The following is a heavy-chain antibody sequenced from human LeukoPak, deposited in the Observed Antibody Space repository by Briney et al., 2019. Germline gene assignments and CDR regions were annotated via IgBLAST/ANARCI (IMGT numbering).Heavy chain of an antibody. V-gene: IGHV5-51*01. D-gene: IGHD5-18*01. J-gene: IGHJ6*02. CDR1: GYSFTSYW. Sequence: GESLKISCKGSGYSFTSYWIGWVRQMPGKGLEWMGIIYPGDSDTRYSSSFQGQVTISADKSISTAYLQWSSLKASDTAMYYCARQGYSYGPGLFYYYYGMDVWGQGTTVTVSS. CDR3: ARQGYSYGPGLFYYYYGMDV. CDR2: IYPGDSDT.